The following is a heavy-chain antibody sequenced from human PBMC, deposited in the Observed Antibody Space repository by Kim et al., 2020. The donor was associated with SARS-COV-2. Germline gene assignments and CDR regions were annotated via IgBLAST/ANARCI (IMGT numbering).Heavy chain of an antibody. J-gene: IGHJ3*02. CDR2: ISGDGSEK. Sequence: GGSLRLSCVASHFTFSNYGMHWVRQAPGKGLEWVAVISGDGSEKYYADSVKGRFIISRDNSKNTVYLQMNSLRVEDTAVYYCAKDHTLLWFGESAFDIWGRGTIVTVSS. CDR1: HFTFSNYG. CDR3: AKDHTLLWFGESAFDI. V-gene: IGHV3-30*18. D-gene: IGHD3-10*01.